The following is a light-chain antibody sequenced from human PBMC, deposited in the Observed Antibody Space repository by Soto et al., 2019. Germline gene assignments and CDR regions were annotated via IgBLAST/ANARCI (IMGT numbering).Light chain of an antibody. J-gene: IGLJ2*01. Sequence: QSVLTQPRSVSGSPGQSVTISCTGTSSDVGGYNYVSWYQQHQGKAPKLMIYDVSKRPSGVPDRFSGSKSGNTASLTISGLQAEDEADYYCCSYAGSYTLVFGGGTKVTVL. CDR2: DVS. CDR3: CSYAGSYTLV. CDR1: SSDVGGYNY. V-gene: IGLV2-11*01.